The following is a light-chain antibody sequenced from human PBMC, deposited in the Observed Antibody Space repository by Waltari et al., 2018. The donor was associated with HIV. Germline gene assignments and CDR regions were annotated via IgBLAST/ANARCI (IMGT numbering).Light chain of an antibody. CDR3: VTWDDSLRGVV. V-gene: IGLV1-47*01. CDR1: TSNIGSHN. J-gene: IGLJ2*01. CDR2: WNG. Sequence: SVVTQPPSASGTPGQRVTISCSGNTSNIGSHNVIWDQHLPGTAPKLLIHWNGQRPSGFPDRFSCSTAGTSASLAISGLRSEYEADYYCVTWDDSLRGVVFGGGTKVAVL.